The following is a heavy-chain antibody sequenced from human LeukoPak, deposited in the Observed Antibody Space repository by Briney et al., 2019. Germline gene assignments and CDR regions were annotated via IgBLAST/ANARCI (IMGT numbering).Heavy chain of an antibody. J-gene: IGHJ4*02. V-gene: IGHV5-51*01. CDR1: GYSFASYW. CDR2: IHPNDAST. CDR3: ARHNNWAFDY. Sequence: GESLKISCKASGYSFASYWIGWVRQTSGKGLEWMAIIHPNDASTIYSPSFQGQVTISADRSITTAYLQWNTLQASDTAIYYCARHNNWAFDYWDRGTLLTVSS. D-gene: IGHD1-20*01.